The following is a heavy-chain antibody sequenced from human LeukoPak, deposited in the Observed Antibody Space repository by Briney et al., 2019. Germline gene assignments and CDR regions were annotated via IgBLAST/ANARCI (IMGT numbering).Heavy chain of an antibody. CDR1: GGSFSGYY. CDR2: INHSGST. V-gene: IGHV4-34*01. J-gene: IGHJ4*02. D-gene: IGHD1-26*01. Sequence: SETLSLTRAVYGGSFSGYYWSWLRQPPGKGLEWIGEINHSGSTNYNPSLKSRSTISVDTSKDQFSLKLSSLAAADTAVYYCARGRPGIVGAYYFDYWGQGTLVTVSS. CDR3: ARGRPGIVGAYYFDY.